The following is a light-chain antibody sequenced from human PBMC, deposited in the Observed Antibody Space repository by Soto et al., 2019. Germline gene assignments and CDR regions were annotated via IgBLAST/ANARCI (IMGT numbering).Light chain of an antibody. J-gene: IGKJ1*01. V-gene: IGKV1-9*01. Sequence: IQLTQSPSSLSASVGDRVTITCRASQGIGNYLAWYQQIPGKAPKLLIYAASTLQSGVPSRFSGSGSGTDFTLTISSLQPEDFATYYCQQYHKFWTFGQGTKGDIK. CDR1: QGIGNY. CDR3: QQYHKFWT. CDR2: AAS.